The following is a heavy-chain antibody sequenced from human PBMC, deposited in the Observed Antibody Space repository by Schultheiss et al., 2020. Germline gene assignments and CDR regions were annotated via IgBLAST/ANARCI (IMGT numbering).Heavy chain of an antibody. V-gene: IGHV1-46*01. CDR3: ARDSQVGASFDY. D-gene: IGHD1-26*01. CDR2: INPSGGST. CDR1: GYTFTGYY. Sequence: ASVKVSCKASGYTFTGYYMHWVRQAPGQGLEWMGIINPSGGSTSYAQKFQGRVTMTRDTSKNQFSLKLSSVTAADTAVYYCARDSQVGASFDYWGQGTLVTVSS. J-gene: IGHJ4*02.